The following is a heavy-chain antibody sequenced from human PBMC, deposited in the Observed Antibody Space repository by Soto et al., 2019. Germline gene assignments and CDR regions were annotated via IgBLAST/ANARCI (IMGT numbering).Heavy chain of an antibody. D-gene: IGHD2-15*01. Sequence: GESLMISCAASGFSFSGSAMHWFRQASGKGLEWVGRIRSKANTYATAYAASVKGRFTISRDDSKNTASLQINSLETEDTAVYDGTRAGPTRLFDDWGQGILVTV. CDR3: TRAGPTRLFDD. CDR2: IRSKANTYAT. J-gene: IGHJ4*02. CDR1: GFSFSGSA. V-gene: IGHV3-73*01.